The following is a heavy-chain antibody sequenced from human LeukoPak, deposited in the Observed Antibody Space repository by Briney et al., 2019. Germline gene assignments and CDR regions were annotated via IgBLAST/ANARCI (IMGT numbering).Heavy chain of an antibody. CDR1: GYTFSSYG. J-gene: IGHJ4*02. CDR3: ASERHYYGSGRGFDY. D-gene: IGHD3-10*01. CDR2: IGAYNGNT. V-gene: IGHV1-18*01. Sequence: ASVKVSCKASGYTFSSYGISWVRQATGQGLEWMGWIGAYNGNTNYAQKLQGRVTMTTDTSTSTAYMELRSLRSDDTAVYYCASERHYYGSGRGFDYWGQGTLVTISS.